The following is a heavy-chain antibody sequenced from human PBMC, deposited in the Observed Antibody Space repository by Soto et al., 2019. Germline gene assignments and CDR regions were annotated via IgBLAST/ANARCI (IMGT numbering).Heavy chain of an antibody. CDR1: GDSISRGGYY. CDR2: IYYRGST. D-gene: IGHD2-15*01. V-gene: IGHV4-31*03. Sequence: QVQLQESGPGRVKPSQTLSLTCNVSGDSISRGGYYWSWVRQHPGKGLEWLGYIYYRGSTYNNPSLKSRVHISVDTSKNHFSLRLSSVTAADTAVYYCARVEVVITRGALDYWGPGTLVTVSS. J-gene: IGHJ4*02. CDR3: ARVEVVITRGALDY.